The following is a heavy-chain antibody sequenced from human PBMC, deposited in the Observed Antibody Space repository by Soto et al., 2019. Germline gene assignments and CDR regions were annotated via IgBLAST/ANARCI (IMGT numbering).Heavy chain of an antibody. CDR3: AMKKTPLYNWFDP. CDR1: GGSIRGYY. D-gene: IGHD2-15*01. CDR2: IYYTGST. J-gene: IGHJ5*02. V-gene: IGHV4-59*08. Sequence: PSETLSLTCTVSGGSIRGYYWSWIRQTPGKGLEWVGHIYYTGSTNYNPSLKSRLTISVDTSKNQFYLKLSSVTAADTAMYYCAMKKTPLYNWFDPWGQGTQVTVSS.